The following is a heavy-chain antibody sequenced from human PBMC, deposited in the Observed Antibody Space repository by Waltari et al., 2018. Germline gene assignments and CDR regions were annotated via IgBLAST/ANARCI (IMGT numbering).Heavy chain of an antibody. CDR3: VLYSSSFLGDC. Sequence: EVQLVESGGGLVQPGGSLRLSCAASGFTFSSYWMHWVRQAPGKGLVSVAHMNAGGSITNYADSVKGRFTISRDNAKNTLFLQMNSLRADDTAVYYCVLYSSSFLGDCWGQGTLVTVSS. J-gene: IGHJ4*02. CDR1: GFTFSSYW. D-gene: IGHD6-13*01. V-gene: IGHV3-74*01. CDR2: MNAGGSIT.